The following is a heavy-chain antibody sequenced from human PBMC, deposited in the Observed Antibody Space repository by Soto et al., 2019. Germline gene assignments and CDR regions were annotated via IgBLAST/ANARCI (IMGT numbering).Heavy chain of an antibody. CDR1: GFTFRSYA. V-gene: IGHV3-30-3*01. J-gene: IGHJ6*02. Sequence: QVQLVESGGGVVQPGRSLRLSCAASGFTFRSYAMHWDRQAPGKGLECVAVISYDGSNKFYRDSVKGRFTISRDNSKNTLYLQINSLRYEDTAVYYCARGDREDIAVVVGARPGEYGVDVWGQGTTVTVSS. CDR3: ARGDREDIAVVVGARPGEYGVDV. D-gene: IGHD2-15*01. CDR2: ISYDGSNK.